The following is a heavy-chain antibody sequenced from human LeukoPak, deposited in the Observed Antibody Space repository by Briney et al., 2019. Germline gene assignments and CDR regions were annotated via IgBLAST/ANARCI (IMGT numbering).Heavy chain of an antibody. V-gene: IGHV3-23*01. CDR3: AKGGYCSGGSCYYY. Sequence: GGSLRLSCADSGFTFSNYGMSWIRQAPGKGLEWVSSISTSGDGTYYADPVKGRFTISRDNSKNTLYLQMNSLRVEDTAVYYCAKGGYCSGGSCYYYWGQGTLVTVSS. D-gene: IGHD2-15*01. CDR1: GFTFSNYG. CDR2: ISTSGDGT. J-gene: IGHJ4*02.